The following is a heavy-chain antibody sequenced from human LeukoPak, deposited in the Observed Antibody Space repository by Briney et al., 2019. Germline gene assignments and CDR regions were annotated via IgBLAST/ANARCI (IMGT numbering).Heavy chain of an antibody. Sequence: PSETLSLTCTGSGVSISSGSYYWRWIRQPAGKGLEWIGRIYTSGSTNYNPSLKSRVTISVDTSKNQFSLKLSSVTAADTAVYYCARSIYIVVVPAAAYYYGMDVWGQGTTVTVSS. J-gene: IGHJ6*02. CDR1: GVSISSGSYY. CDR3: ARSIYIVVVPAAAYYYGMDV. CDR2: IYTSGST. V-gene: IGHV4-61*02. D-gene: IGHD2-2*01.